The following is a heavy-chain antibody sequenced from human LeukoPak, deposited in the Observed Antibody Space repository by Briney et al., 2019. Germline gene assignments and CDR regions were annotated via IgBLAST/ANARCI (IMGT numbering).Heavy chain of an antibody. Sequence: GGSLRLSCAASGFTFSSYGMHWVRQAPGKGLEWVALIWFDGSNKYYADSVKGRFTISRDNSNNTLYLQTNSLRAEDTAVYYCAKDRLKTSRSYFDCWGQGALVTVSS. CDR3: AKDRLKTSRSYFDC. CDR1: GFTFSSYG. V-gene: IGHV3-30*02. CDR2: IWFDGSNK. J-gene: IGHJ4*02. D-gene: IGHD4-11*01.